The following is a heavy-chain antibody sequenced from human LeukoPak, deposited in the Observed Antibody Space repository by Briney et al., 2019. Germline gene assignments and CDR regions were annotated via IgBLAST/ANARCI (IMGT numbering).Heavy chain of an antibody. J-gene: IGHJ4*02. CDR3: AKEIWPTVTTPGWTYFDY. V-gene: IGHV3-30*02. Sequence: GGSLRLSCGASGFTFRSYGIHWVRQAPGKGLEWVAFIRYDGSNKYYADSVKGRFTISRDNSKNTLYLQMNSLRAEDTAVYYCAKEIWPTVTTPGWTYFDYWGQGALVTVSS. D-gene: IGHD4-17*01. CDR1: GFTFRSYG. CDR2: IRYDGSNK.